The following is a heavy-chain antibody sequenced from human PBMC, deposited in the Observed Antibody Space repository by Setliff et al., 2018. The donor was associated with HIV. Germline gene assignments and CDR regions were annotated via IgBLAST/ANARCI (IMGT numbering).Heavy chain of an antibody. CDR2: INAGNGNI. CDR1: GYTFTSYA. J-gene: IGHJ4*02. Sequence: ASVKVSCKASGYTFTSYAMHWVRQAPGQRLEWMGWINAGNGNIKYSQKFQGRVTITRDTSASTAYMELRSLRSEDSAVYYCARDRDNFWSGPFDYWGQGTLVTVSS. D-gene: IGHD3-3*01. CDR3: ARDRDNFWSGPFDY. V-gene: IGHV1-3*01.